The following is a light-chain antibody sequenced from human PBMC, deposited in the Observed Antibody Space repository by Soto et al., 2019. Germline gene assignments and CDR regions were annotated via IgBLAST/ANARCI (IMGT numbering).Light chain of an antibody. CDR1: QPITSSF. V-gene: IGKV3-20*01. J-gene: IGKJ4*01. Sequence: EIVLTQSPGTLSLSPGERATLSCRASQPITSSFLAWYQQTPGQAPRLLIYAASSRATGIPDRFSGSGSGTDFPLTISRLDPEDFAVYYCQHYDALVTFGGGTKVEIK. CDR2: AAS. CDR3: QHYDALVT.